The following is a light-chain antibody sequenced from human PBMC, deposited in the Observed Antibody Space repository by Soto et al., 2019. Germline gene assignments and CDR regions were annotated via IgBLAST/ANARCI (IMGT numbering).Light chain of an antibody. J-gene: IGLJ2*01. V-gene: IGLV2-8*01. CDR1: SSDVGGYNY. CDR3: SSYAGSNNLV. CDR2: EVS. Sequence: QSVLTQPPSASGSPGQSVTISCTGTSSDVGGYNYVSWYQQHPGKAPKLMIYEVSKRPSGVPDRFAGSKSGNTASLTVSGIKAEDEADYYCSSYAGSNNLVFGGGTKLTVL.